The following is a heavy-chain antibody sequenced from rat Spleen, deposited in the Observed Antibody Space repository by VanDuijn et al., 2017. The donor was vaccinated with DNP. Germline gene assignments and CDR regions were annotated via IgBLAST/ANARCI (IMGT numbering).Heavy chain of an antibody. D-gene: IGHD1-11*01. Sequence: EVQLVESGGGLVQPGRSMKLSCAASGFTFSNYDMAWVRQAPTKGLEWVASISPSGSNIYYRDSVKGRFTISRDNAKNTQYLQMDSLRSEDTATYYCARLDYGFDYWGQGVMVTVST. CDR2: ISPSGSNI. CDR1: GFTFSNYD. J-gene: IGHJ2*01. V-gene: IGHV5S13*01. CDR3: ARLDYGFDY.